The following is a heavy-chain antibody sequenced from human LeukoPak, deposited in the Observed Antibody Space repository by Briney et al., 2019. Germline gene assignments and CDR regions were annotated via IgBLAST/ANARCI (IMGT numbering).Heavy chain of an antibody. CDR2: ISAYNGNT. Sequence: ASVKVSCKASGYTFTSYGISWVRQAPGQGLEWMGWISAYNGNTNYAQKLQGRVTMTTDTSTSTAYMELRSLRSDDTAVYYCARDLSYDYVWGSYRPRTYYFDYWGQGTLVTVSS. V-gene: IGHV1-18*01. CDR3: ARDLSYDYVWGSYRPRTYYFDY. CDR1: GYTFTSYG. D-gene: IGHD3-16*02. J-gene: IGHJ4*02.